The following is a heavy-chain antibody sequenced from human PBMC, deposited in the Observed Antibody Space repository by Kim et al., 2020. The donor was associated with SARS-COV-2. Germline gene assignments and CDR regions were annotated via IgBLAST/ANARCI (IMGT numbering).Heavy chain of an antibody. CDR1: GGSISNSSYY. D-gene: IGHD2-2*01. Sequence: SETLSLTCSVSGGSISNSSYYWGWIRQPPGKGLEWIGSIYYSGSTYYNPSLKSRVTISVDTSKNQFSLKLSSATAADTAVNFCARCLAYCSGTNCRGDYYGMDVWGQGTTVTVSS. CDR3: ARCLAYCSGTNCRGDYYGMDV. J-gene: IGHJ6*02. V-gene: IGHV4-39*01. CDR2: IYYSGST.